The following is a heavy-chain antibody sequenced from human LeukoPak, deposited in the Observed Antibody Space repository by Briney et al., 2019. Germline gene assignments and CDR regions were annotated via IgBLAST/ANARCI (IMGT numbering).Heavy chain of an antibody. V-gene: IGHV4-59*08. CDR2: IYYSGST. CDR1: GGSIRSYY. J-gene: IGHJ5*02. CDR3: ARSYYYDPANWFDP. D-gene: IGHD3-22*01. Sequence: SETLSLTCTVSGGSIRSYYWSWIRQPPGKGLEWIGYIYYSGSTNYNPSLKSRVTISVDTSKNQFSLKLSSVTAADTAVYYCARSYYYDPANWFDPWGQGTLVTVSS.